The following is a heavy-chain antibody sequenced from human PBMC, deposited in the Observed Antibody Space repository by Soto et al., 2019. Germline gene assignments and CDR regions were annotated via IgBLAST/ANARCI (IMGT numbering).Heavy chain of an antibody. J-gene: IGHJ5*02. CDR1: GGTFSSYT. CDR2: IIPILGIA. Sequence: QVQLVQSGAEVKKPGSSVKVSCKASGGTFSSYTISWVRQAPGQGLEWMGRIIPILGIANYAQKFQGRVTITADKSTSTAYMELSSLRSEDTAVYYCARAYCSCGSCYSWFDPWGQGTLVTVSS. D-gene: IGHD2-15*01. CDR3: ARAYCSCGSCYSWFDP. V-gene: IGHV1-69*02.